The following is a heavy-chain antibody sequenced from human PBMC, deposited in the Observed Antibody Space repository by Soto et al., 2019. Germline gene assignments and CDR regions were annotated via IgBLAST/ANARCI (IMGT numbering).Heavy chain of an antibody. CDR3: GRSSITIFGVAPPPYYYYYYMDV. CDR2: IYSGGST. D-gene: IGHD3-3*01. V-gene: IGHV3-53*04. Sequence: GGSLRLSCAASGFTVSSNYMSWVRQAPGKGLEWVSVIYSGGSTYYADSVKGRFTISRHNSKNTLYLQMNSLRAEDTAVYYCGRSSITIFGVAPPPYYYYYYMDVWGKGTTVTVSS. J-gene: IGHJ6*03. CDR1: GFTVSSNY.